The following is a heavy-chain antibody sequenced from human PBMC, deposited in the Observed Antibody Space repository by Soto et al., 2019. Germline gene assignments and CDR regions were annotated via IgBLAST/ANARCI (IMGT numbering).Heavy chain of an antibody. V-gene: IGHV4-31*03. D-gene: IGHD2-15*01. CDR3: ARNGIKYCSGGSCYED. Sequence: QVQLQESGPGLVKPSQTLSLTCTVSGGSISSGGYYWSWIRQHPGKGLEWIGYIYYSGSTYYNPSLKSRFTISVDTSKNPFSLKLSSVTAADTAVYYCARNGIKYCSGGSCYEDWGQGTLVTVSS. J-gene: IGHJ4*02. CDR2: IYYSGST. CDR1: GGSISSGGYY.